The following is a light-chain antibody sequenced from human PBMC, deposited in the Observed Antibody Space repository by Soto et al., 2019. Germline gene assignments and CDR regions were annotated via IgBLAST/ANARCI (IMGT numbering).Light chain of an antibody. V-gene: IGKV1-5*03. Sequence: DIQLTQSPSALSASVGDRVTITCRASLSVSAWLAWYQVKSGKAPNLLIYKASILQSGVPSRFSGSASGAEFTLTISSLQPDDFGTYFCQQSYTFGQGTRLEIK. CDR2: KAS. J-gene: IGKJ5*01. CDR1: LSVSAW. CDR3: QQSYT.